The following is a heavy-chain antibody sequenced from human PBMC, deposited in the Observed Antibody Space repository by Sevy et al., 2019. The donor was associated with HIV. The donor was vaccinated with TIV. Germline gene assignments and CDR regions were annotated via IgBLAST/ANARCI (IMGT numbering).Heavy chain of an antibody. CDR3: ARGVGLDC. CDR2: IRPDGSDK. D-gene: IGHD1-26*01. Sequence: GGSLRLSCAASGFTFSPYWMTWVRQAPGKGLEWVANIRPDGSDKYYVDSVKGRFTISRGNAKNSLYLQMNSLRADDTVMYYCARGVGLDCWGQGALVTVSS. V-gene: IGHV3-7*01. J-gene: IGHJ4*02. CDR1: GFTFSPYW.